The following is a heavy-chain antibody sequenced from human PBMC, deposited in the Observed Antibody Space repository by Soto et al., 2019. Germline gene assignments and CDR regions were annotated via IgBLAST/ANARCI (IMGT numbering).Heavy chain of an antibody. V-gene: IGHV1-18*01. CDR3: ALVLFDYIWGSYRSYDAFDI. Sequence: ASVKVSCKASGYTFTSYGISWVRQAPGQGLEWMGWISAYNGNTNYAQKLQGRVTMTTDTSTSTAYMELRSLRSDDTAVYYFALVLFDYIWGSYRSYDAFDIRGQGTMVTVSS. CDR1: GYTFTSYG. CDR2: ISAYNGNT. D-gene: IGHD3-16*02. J-gene: IGHJ3*02.